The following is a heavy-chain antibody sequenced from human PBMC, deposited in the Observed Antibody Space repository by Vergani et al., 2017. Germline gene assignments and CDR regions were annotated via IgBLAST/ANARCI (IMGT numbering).Heavy chain of an antibody. CDR3: TTDLWELGVY. CDR2: IRSKAYGGTT. V-gene: IGHV3-49*04. J-gene: IGHJ4*02. CDR1: GFTFGDYA. Sequence: EVQLVESGGGLVQPGRSLRLSCTASGFTFGDYAMSWVRQAPGKGLEWVCFIRSKAYGGTTDYAAPVKGRFTISRDDSKNTLYLQMNSLKTEDTAVYYCTTDLWELGVYWGQGTLVTVSS. D-gene: IGHD1-26*01.